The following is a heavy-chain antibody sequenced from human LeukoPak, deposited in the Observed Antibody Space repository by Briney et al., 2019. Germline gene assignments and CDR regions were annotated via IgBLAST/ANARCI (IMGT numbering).Heavy chain of an antibody. D-gene: IGHD5-12*01. CDR3: ARPDSGYDGGY. CDR2: IYPGDSDT. J-gene: IGHJ4*02. Sequence: EWMGIIYPGDSDTRYSPSFQAQVTISADKSIRTAYLQWSSLKASDTAMYYCARPDSGYDGGYWGQGTLVTVSS. V-gene: IGHV5-51*01.